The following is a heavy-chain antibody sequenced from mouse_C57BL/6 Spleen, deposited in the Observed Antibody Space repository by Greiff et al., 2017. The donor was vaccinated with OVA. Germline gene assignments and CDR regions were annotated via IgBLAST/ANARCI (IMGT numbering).Heavy chain of an antibody. CDR1: GYTFTSYW. CDR3: ARHLAGEYYFDD. D-gene: IGHD6-1*01. V-gene: IGHV1-55*01. J-gene: IGHJ2*01. CDR2: IYPGSGST. Sequence: QVHVKQPGAELVQPGASVKMSCKASGYTFTSYWLTWVKQRPGQGLEWIGDIYPGSGSTNYNEKFKSKATLTVDTSSSTAYMQLSSLTSEDSAVYYCARHLAGEYYFDDWGKGTTLTVSS.